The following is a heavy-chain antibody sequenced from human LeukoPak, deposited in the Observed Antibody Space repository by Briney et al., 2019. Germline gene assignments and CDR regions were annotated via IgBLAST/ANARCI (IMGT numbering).Heavy chain of an antibody. CDR1: GGSISSSSYY. D-gene: IGHD3-3*01. V-gene: IGHV4-39*01. CDR2: IYYSGST. CDR3: ASDFWSGHDAFDI. J-gene: IGHJ3*02. Sequence: PSETLSLTCTVSGGSISSSSYYWGWIRQPPGKWPARIGSIYYSGSTYYNPSLKSRVTISVDTSKNQFSLKLSSVTAADTAVYYCASDFWSGHDAFDIWGQGTMVTVSS.